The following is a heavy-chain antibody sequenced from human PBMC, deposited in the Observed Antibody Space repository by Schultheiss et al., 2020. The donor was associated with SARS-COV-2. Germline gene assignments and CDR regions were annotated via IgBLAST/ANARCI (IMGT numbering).Heavy chain of an antibody. CDR1: GGTFSSYA. Sequence: SVKVSCKASGGTFSSYAISWVRQAPGQGLEWMGGIIPIFGTANYAQKFQGRVTMTRDTSTSTVYMELSSLRSEDTAVYYCARGGGSWVLDYWGQGTLVTVSS. D-gene: IGHD6-13*01. V-gene: IGHV1-69*05. CDR3: ARGGGSWVLDY. J-gene: IGHJ4*02. CDR2: IIPIFGTA.